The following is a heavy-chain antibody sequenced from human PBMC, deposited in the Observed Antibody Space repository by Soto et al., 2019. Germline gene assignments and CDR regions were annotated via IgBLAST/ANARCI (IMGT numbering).Heavy chain of an antibody. V-gene: IGHV4-39*01. CDR1: DDSINSDKYY. D-gene: IGHD2-21*01. Sequence: QLQLQESGPGLVKPSETLSLTCSVSDDSINSDKYYWGWIRQPPGKGLEWIGSIYYRGNAYYNPSLQTRVTISLDKSKSQFSLKLNSVTAADSAVYFCARGGISHWAYFYYMDVWDRGTTVTVSS. J-gene: IGHJ6*03. CDR2: IYYRGNA. CDR3: ARGGISHWAYFYYMDV.